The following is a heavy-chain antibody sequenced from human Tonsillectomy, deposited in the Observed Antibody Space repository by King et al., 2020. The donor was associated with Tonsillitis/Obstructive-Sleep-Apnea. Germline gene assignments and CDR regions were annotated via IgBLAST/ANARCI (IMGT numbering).Heavy chain of an antibody. J-gene: IGHJ6*03. V-gene: IGHV1-46*01. D-gene: IGHD2-2*01. CDR2: INPSGGST. Sequence: QVQLVESGAEVKKPGASVKVSCKASGYTFTSYYMHWVRQAPAQGLEGMGIINPSGGSTSYAQKFQGRVTMTRDTSTSTVYMELSSLRSEDTAVYYCARDGSGVPAAKLWPDKAPVVYYYYYMDVWGKGTTVTVSS. CDR3: ARDGSGVPAAKLWPDKAPVVYYYYYMDV. CDR1: GYTFTSYY.